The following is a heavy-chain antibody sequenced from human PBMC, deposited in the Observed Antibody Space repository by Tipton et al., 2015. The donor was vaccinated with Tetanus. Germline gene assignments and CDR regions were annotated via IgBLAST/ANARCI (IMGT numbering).Heavy chain of an antibody. V-gene: IGHV4-31*03. CDR2: IYYTGNT. Sequence: QLVQSGPEVKPSQTLSLTCSVSGGSISSGGYYWSWIRQHPGKGLEWLGYIYYTGNTYYNPSLKSRLTISLDTSKNHFSLRLASLSAADTAVYFCARRGGGSTFDHWGQGTLVTVSS. CDR3: ARRGGGSTFDH. J-gene: IGHJ4*02. CDR1: GGSISSGGYY. D-gene: IGHD1-26*01.